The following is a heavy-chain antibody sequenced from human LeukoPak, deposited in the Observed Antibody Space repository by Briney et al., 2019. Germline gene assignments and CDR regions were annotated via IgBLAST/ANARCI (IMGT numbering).Heavy chain of an antibody. J-gene: IGHJ3*02. CDR2: IYYSGST. D-gene: IGHD5-18*01. CDR3: ARDRGVQLWRNDAFDI. CDR1: GGSISSGDYY. Sequence: SETVSLICCVSGGSISSGDYYWRWIRQHPGKGLEWIGYIYYSGSTYYNPSLKSRVTISVDTSKNQFSLKLSSVTAADTAVYYCARDRGVQLWRNDAFDIWGQGTMVTVSS. V-gene: IGHV4-31*03.